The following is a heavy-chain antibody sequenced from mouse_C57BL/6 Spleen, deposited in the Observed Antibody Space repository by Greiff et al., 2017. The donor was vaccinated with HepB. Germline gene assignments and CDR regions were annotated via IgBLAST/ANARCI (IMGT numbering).Heavy chain of an antibody. CDR2: IYPGDGDT. CDR3: APIYYDYDGWYFDV. Sequence: VQLQQSGAELVKPGASVKISCKASGYAFSSYWMNWVKQRPGKGLEWIGQIYPGDGDTNYNGKFKGKATLTADKSSSTAYMQLSSLTSEDSAVYFCAPIYYDYDGWYFDVWGTGTTVTVSS. CDR1: GYAFSSYW. D-gene: IGHD2-4*01. J-gene: IGHJ1*03. V-gene: IGHV1-80*01.